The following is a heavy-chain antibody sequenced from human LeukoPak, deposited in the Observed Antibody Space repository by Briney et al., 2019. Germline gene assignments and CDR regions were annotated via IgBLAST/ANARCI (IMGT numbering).Heavy chain of an antibody. CDR3: ASHIAVAGTPGSTFDY. J-gene: IGHJ4*02. CDR1: GYTFTSYG. Sequence: ASVKVSCKASGYTFTSYGISWVRQAPGQGLEWIGWISAYNGNTNYAQKLQGRVTMTTDTSTSTAYMELRSLRSDDTAVYYCASHIAVAGTPGSTFDYWGQGTLVAVSS. D-gene: IGHD6-19*01. CDR2: ISAYNGNT. V-gene: IGHV1-18*01.